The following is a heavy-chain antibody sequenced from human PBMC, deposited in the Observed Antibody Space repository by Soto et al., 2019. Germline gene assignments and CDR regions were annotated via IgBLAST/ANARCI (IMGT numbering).Heavy chain of an antibody. CDR3: ARGYNVGYGFDF. Sequence: GGSLRLSCAASGFSFSNYEMNWVRQAPGKGLEWVSFISTTGTTYYADSVKGGFTFSRDNANNSLSLQMNSLRAEDTAIYYCARGYNVGYGFDFWGQGTLVTVSS. CDR2: ISTTGTT. CDR1: GFSFSNYE. J-gene: IGHJ4*02. V-gene: IGHV3-48*03. D-gene: IGHD5-18*01.